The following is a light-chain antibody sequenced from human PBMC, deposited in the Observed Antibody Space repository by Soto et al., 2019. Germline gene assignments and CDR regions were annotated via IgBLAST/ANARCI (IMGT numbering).Light chain of an antibody. Sequence: QLVLTQSSSASASLGSSVKLTCILSSGHSTYIIAWHQQQPGKAPRFLMTLDRSGSYNRGNGVPDRFSGSSSGADRYLTISNLQFEDEGDYYCETWYSNTHKVFGGGTKLTVL. J-gene: IGLJ3*02. CDR3: ETWYSNTHKV. CDR1: SGHSTYI. CDR2: LDRSGSY. V-gene: IGLV4-60*02.